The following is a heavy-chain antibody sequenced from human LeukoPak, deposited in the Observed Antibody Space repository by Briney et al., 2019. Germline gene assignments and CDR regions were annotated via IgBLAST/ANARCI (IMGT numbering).Heavy chain of an antibody. V-gene: IGHV3-74*01. CDR1: GLTFSSHW. CDR3: AREMDYGGFDY. CDR2: ITNDGSST. Sequence: GGSLRLSCAASGLTFSSHWMHWVRQAPGKGLVWVSRITNDGSSTTYADSVKGRFTISRDNSKNTLYLQMNSLRAEDTAVYYCAREMDYGGFDYWGQGTLVTVSS. D-gene: IGHD4-23*01. J-gene: IGHJ4*02.